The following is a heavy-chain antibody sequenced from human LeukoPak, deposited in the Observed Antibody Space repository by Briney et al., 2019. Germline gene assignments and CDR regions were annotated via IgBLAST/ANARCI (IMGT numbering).Heavy chain of an antibody. Sequence: SETLSLTCAVYGGSFSGYYWSWIRQPPGKGLEWIGEINHSGSTNYNPSLKSRVTISVDTSKNQFSLKLSSVTAADTAVYYCARDRAGFSSGYDSGFDYWGQGTLVTVSS. CDR2: INHSGST. D-gene: IGHD5-12*01. J-gene: IGHJ4*02. CDR3: ARDRAGFSSGYDSGFDY. CDR1: GGSFSGYY. V-gene: IGHV4-34*01.